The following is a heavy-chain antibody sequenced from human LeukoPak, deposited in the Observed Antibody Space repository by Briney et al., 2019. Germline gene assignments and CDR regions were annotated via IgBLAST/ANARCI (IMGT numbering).Heavy chain of an antibody. D-gene: IGHD3-10*01. CDR1: GFTFSNYA. J-gene: IGHJ4*02. CDR2: ISGSGDST. V-gene: IGHV3-23*01. Sequence: HPGGSLRLSCAASGFTFSNYAMSWVRQAPGKGLEGVSVISGSGDSTYYADSVKGRFTISRDNSKNTQYLQMHSLRAEDSAVYYCAKDGGDTGSYSSSDYWGQGTLVTVSS. CDR3: AKDGGDTGSYSSSDY.